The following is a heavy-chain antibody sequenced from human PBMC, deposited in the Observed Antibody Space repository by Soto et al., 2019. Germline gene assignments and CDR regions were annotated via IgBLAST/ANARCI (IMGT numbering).Heavy chain of an antibody. CDR1: GFTFSSYA. CDR2: ISGSGGST. CDR3: AKVKVRIAAPGRDLGMDV. Sequence: GGSLRLSCAASGFTFSSYAMSWVRQAPGKGLEWVSAISGSGGSTYYADSVKGRFTISRDNSKNTLYLQMNSLRAEDTAVYYCAKVKVRIAAPGRDLGMDVWGHGTRVTVSS. D-gene: IGHD6-13*01. J-gene: IGHJ6*02. V-gene: IGHV3-23*01.